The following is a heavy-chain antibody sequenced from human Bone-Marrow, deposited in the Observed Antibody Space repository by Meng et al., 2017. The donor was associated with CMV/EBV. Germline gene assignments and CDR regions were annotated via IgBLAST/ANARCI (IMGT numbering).Heavy chain of an antibody. Sequence: GGPLRLSCAASGFTFSSYSMNWVRQAPGKGLEWVSSISSSSSYIYYADSVKGRFTISRDNAKNSLYLQMNSLRAEDTAVYYCARDLTGSSGAFDIWGQGTMVTVSS. CDR3: ARDLTGSSGAFDI. V-gene: IGHV3-21*01. CDR2: ISSSSSYI. J-gene: IGHJ3*02. D-gene: IGHD1-20*01. CDR1: GFTFSSYS.